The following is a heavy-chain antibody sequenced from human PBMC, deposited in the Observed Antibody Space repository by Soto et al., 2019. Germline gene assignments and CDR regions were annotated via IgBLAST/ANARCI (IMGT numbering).Heavy chain of an antibody. D-gene: IGHD1-26*01. CDR1: GIIFTGYG. CDR2: IRYDENNK. J-gene: IGHJ4*02. Sequence: GGSPRLSCAVPGIIFTGYGMHWVRQAPGKGLEWVALIRYDENNKYYADSVKGRFTISRDNSKNTLYLQMNSLRGEDTAVYYCARDGVGATAFFGYFDYWGQGALVTVSS. CDR3: ARDGVGATAFFGYFDY. V-gene: IGHV3-30*02.